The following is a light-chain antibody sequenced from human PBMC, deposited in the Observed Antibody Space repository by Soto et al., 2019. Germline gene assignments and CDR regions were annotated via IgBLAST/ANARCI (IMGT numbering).Light chain of an antibody. J-gene: IGKJ2*01. V-gene: IGKV1-5*01. Sequence: DIQMTQSPSTLSASVGDRVTLTCRASQTIGKWLAWYQQKPGKAPNLLIYDASSLESGVSSRFSGSRSETEFTLTITNLQPDDSATYYCQKYNSHYYTFGQGTKVEIK. CDR1: QTIGKW. CDR3: QKYNSHYYT. CDR2: DAS.